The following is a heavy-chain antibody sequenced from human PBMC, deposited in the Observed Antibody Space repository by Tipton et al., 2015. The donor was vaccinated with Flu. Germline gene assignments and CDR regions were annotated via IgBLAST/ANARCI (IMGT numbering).Heavy chain of an antibody. CDR1: GFPFNNAW. Sequence: SLRLSCAASGFPFNNAWVNWVRQAPGKGLEWVGRIKSNADGGTTDFAAPVKDRFTVSRDDSKSTLYLQMNSLKTEDTAVYYCALGAYCASTSCMDYWGQGTLVTVSS. V-gene: IGHV3-15*01. CDR2: IKSNADGGTT. D-gene: IGHD2-2*01. CDR3: ALGAYCASTSCMDY. J-gene: IGHJ4*02.